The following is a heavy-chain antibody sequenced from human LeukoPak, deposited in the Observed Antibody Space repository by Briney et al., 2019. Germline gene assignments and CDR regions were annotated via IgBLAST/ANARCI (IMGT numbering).Heavy chain of an antibody. CDR1: GESFSGYY. CDR2: INHSGST. Sequence: SETLSLTCAVYGESFSGYYWSWIRQPPGKGLEWIGEINHSGSTNYNPSLKSRVTMSVDTSKNQFSLKLSSVTAADTAVYYCARAPCCGSSSSNYFDYWGQGTLVTVSS. V-gene: IGHV4-34*01. J-gene: IGHJ4*02. CDR3: ARAPCCGSSSSNYFDY. D-gene: IGHD6-6*01.